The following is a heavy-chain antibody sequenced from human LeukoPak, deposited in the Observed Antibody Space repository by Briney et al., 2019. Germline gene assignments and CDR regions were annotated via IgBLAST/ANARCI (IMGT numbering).Heavy chain of an antibody. D-gene: IGHD2-15*01. CDR3: ARDTYCSGGSCYNDAFDI. J-gene: IGHJ3*02. CDR1: GFTFSSYS. CDR2: ISSSSSNI. Sequence: GGSLRLSCAASGFTFSSYSMNWVRQAPGKGLEWVSYISSSSSNIYYADSVKGRFTISRDNAKNSLYLQMNSLKDEDTAVYYCARDTYCSGGSCYNDAFDIWGQGTMVTVSS. V-gene: IGHV3-48*02.